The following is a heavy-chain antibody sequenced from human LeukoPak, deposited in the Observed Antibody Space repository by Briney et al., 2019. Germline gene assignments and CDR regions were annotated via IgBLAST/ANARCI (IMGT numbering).Heavy chain of an antibody. CDR2: IKQDGSEK. CDR3: ATSYDMGWLIGY. D-gene: IGHD3/OR15-3a*01. J-gene: IGHJ4*02. CDR1: GFTFGDTW. V-gene: IGHV3-7*03. Sequence: GGSLRLSCAASGFTFGDTWMNWVRQARGQGPEWVANIKQDGSEKFYVASVKGRFTISRDNAKNSLYLQMNSLRAEDTALYYCATSYDMGWLIGYWGQGTLVTVSS.